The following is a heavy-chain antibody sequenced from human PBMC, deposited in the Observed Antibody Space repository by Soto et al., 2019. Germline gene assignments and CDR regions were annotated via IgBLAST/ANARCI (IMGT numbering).Heavy chain of an antibody. D-gene: IGHD3-22*01. CDR2: ISSSSSYI. Sequence: EVQLVESGGGLVKPGGSLRLSCAASGFTFSSYSMNWVRQAPGEGLEWVSSISSSSSYIYYADSVKGRFTISRDNARNSLYLKMNSLRAEDTAVYYCARLVYDSSGYNPRGDYWGQGTLVTVSS. J-gene: IGHJ4*02. V-gene: IGHV3-21*01. CDR1: GFTFSSYS. CDR3: ARLVYDSSGYNPRGDY.